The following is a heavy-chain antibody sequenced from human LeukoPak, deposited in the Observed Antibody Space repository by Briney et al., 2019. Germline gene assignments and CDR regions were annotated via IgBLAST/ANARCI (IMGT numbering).Heavy chain of an antibody. J-gene: IGHJ4*02. D-gene: IGHD3-10*01. CDR3: ARIDRFGELLRYNC. CDR2: MNPNSGNT. CDR1: GYTFTSYN. V-gene: IGHV1-8*01. Sequence: ASVKVSCKASGYTFTSYNINWVRQATGQGLEWMGWMNPNSGNTGFAQKFQGRVTMTRNTSISTAYMELSSLRSEDTAVYYCARIDRFGELLRYNCWGQGTLVTVSS.